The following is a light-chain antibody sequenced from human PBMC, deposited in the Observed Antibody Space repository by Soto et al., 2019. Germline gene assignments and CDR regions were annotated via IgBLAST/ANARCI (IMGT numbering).Light chain of an antibody. CDR2: AAS. V-gene: IGKV1-27*01. J-gene: IGKJ4*01. CDR3: QKCKVAPFT. CDR1: QGIDNH. Sequence: DIQMTQSPSSLSASLGDRVTITCRASQGIDNHLAWYQQKPGKAPKLLIYAASTLHSGVLSRFTGSGSGTDFTLTISSLQPEDAATYYCQKCKVAPFTFGGGTKVEI.